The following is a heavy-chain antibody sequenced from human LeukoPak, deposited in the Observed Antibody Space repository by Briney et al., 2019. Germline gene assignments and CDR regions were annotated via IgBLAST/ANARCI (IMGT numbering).Heavy chain of an antibody. D-gene: IGHD2-21*01. CDR1: GFTFSSYA. J-gene: IGHJ3*02. V-gene: IGHV3-30*04. CDR2: ISNDGSKK. Sequence: GRSLRLSCAASGFTFSSYAIHWVRQAPGKGLEWVAAISNDGSKKQYADSVKGRFTISRDNSKNTLYLQMNSLRAEDTDVYYCARDLAYCGGECYSGDAFDIWGQGTMVTVSS. CDR3: ARDLAYCGGECYSGDAFDI.